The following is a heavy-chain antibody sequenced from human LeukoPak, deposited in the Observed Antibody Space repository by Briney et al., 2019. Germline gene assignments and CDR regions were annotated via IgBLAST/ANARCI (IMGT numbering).Heavy chain of an antibody. D-gene: IGHD3-10*01. CDR2: ISFDGGDK. J-gene: IGHJ4*02. V-gene: IGHV3-30*18. CDR3: AKDLTSGSAEYYFDY. CDR1: GFTFSNYG. Sequence: GGSLRLSCAASGFTFSNYGMHWVRQAPGEELEWVAVISFDGGDKKYADSVKGRFTISRDNSKNTPYLQMNSLRAEDTAVYYCAKDLTSGSAEYYFDYWGQGTLVTVSS.